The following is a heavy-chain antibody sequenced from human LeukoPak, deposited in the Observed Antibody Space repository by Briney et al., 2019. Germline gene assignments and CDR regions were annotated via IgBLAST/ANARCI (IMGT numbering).Heavy chain of an antibody. CDR3: ARDVDIVVVPAAPGSSSWYNWFDP. D-gene: IGHD2-2*01. CDR2: INPNSGGT. CDR1: GYTFTGYY. J-gene: IGHJ5*02. Sequence: ASVKVSCKASGYTFTGYYMHWVRQAPGQGLEWMGWINPNSGGTNYAQKFQGRVTMTRGTSISTAYMELSRLRSDDTAVYYCARDVDIVVVPAAPGSSSWYNWFDPWGQGTLVTVSS. V-gene: IGHV1-2*02.